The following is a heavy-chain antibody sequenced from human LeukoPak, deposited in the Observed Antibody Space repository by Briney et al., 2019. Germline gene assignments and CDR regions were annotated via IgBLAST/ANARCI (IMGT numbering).Heavy chain of an antibody. V-gene: IGHV3-21*01. D-gene: IGHD3-22*01. Sequence: GGSLRLSCAASGFTISTYTMNWVRQAPGKGLEWVSSISSSSSYIYYADSVKGRFTISRDNAKNSLYLQMNSLRAEDTAVYYCAREAMIVVWIDIWGQGTMVTVSS. CDR1: GFTISTYT. CDR3: AREAMIVVWIDI. J-gene: IGHJ3*02. CDR2: ISSSSSYI.